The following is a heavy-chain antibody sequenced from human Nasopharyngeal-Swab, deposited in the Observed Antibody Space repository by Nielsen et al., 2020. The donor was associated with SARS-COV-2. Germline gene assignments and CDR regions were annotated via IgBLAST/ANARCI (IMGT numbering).Heavy chain of an antibody. Sequence: ASVKVSCKTSGYTFTNYGINWVRRAPGQGLEWMGWIHTKTGNPTHAQGFTGRFVFSLDSSVSTAYLQITSLEPEDTAVYYCARDCSMTLGGVVPSPTYWGQGTPVTVSS. J-gene: IGHJ4*02. CDR2: IHTKTGNP. CDR1: GYTFTNYG. CDR3: ARDCSMTLGGVVPSPTY. V-gene: IGHV7-4-1*02. D-gene: IGHD3-16*01.